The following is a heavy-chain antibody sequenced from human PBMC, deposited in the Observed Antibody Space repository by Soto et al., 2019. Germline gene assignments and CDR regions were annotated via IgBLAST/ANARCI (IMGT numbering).Heavy chain of an antibody. D-gene: IGHD4-4*01. CDR2: IDSSGEK. Sequence: QVTLKESGPVLVKPTETLTLRCTVSGLSITDSEMGVSWIRQPPGQPLEWLAHIDSSGEKSYRTFLKSRLAISKDTSKIQIVLTITHMDPADTATYYCARRHLAVAVRPLFDTWGQGIPVTVSS. CDR1: GLSITDSEMG. CDR3: ARRHLAVAVRPLFDT. V-gene: IGHV2-26*01. J-gene: IGHJ5*02.